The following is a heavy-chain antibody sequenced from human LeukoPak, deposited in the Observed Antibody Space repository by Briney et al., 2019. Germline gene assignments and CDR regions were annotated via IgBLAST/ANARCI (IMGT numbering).Heavy chain of an antibody. CDR1: GLTFNSSG. V-gene: IGHV3-21*01. Sequence: KSGGSLRLSCTASGLTFNSSGMNWVRQAPGKGLEWVSSITPGSSYIYYADSMKGRFTVSRDNAKNSLYLHMNSLRAEDTAIYDCARGSDEFDIWGQGTMVTVSS. CDR3: ARGSDEFDI. CDR2: ITPGSSYI. J-gene: IGHJ3*02.